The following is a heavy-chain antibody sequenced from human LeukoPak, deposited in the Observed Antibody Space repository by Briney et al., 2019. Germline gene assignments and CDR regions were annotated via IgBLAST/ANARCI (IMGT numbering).Heavy chain of an antibody. D-gene: IGHD2-15*01. CDR1: GFTFSPYW. CDR3: AKQLGYCSDGSCYFPY. CDR2: INGDGSST. Sequence: GGSLRLSCAASGFTFSPYWMHWVRQPPGKGLVWVSRINGDGSSTNYADSVKGRFTISRDNAKNTLYLQMNSLRAEDTAVYYCAKQLGYCSDGSCYFPYWGQGTLVTVSS. J-gene: IGHJ4*02. V-gene: IGHV3-74*01.